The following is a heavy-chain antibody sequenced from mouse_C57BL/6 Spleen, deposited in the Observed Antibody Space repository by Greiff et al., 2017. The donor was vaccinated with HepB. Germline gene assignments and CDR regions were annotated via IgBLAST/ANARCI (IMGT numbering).Heavy chain of an antibody. J-gene: IGHJ2*01. CDR1: GFNIKDYY. D-gene: IGHD2-10*01. Sequence: VHVKQSGAELVRPGASVKLSCTASGFNIKDYYMHWVKQRPEQGLEWIGRIDPEDGDTEYAPKFQGKATMTADTSSNTAYLQLSSLTSEDTAVYYCTTVTYYGSSFDYWGQGTTLTVSS. CDR2: IDPEDGDT. CDR3: TTVTYYGSSFDY. V-gene: IGHV14-1*01.